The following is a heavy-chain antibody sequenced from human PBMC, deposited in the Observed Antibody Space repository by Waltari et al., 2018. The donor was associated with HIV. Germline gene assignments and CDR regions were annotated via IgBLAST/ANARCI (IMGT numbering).Heavy chain of an antibody. J-gene: IGHJ4*02. CDR1: GYTLSDYG. D-gene: IGHD2-21*02. Sequence: QVQLVQSGDEVKKPGAAVTVSCKASGYTLSDYGISWVRQAPGQGLEWIGWISASNGDTNYAQKFQGRVTLTTGTSTNTGYMDLRNLGFDDTAVYLCARTNYGGDSLSFDYWGQGTVITVSS. V-gene: IGHV1-18*01. CDR3: ARTNYGGDSLSFDY. CDR2: ISASNGDT.